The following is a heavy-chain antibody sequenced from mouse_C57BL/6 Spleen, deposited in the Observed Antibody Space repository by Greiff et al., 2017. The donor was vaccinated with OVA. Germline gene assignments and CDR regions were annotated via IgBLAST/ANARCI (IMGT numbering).Heavy chain of an antibody. Sequence: VQLQQSGAELVKPGASVKISCKASGYAFSSYWMNWVKQRPGKGLEWIGQIYPGDGDTNYNGKFKGKATLTADKSSSTAYMQLSSLTSEDSAVYFCAREEDYDGAYFDYWGQGTTLTVSS. V-gene: IGHV1-80*01. CDR3: AREEDYDGAYFDY. D-gene: IGHD2-3*01. CDR2: IYPGDGDT. CDR1: GYAFSSYW. J-gene: IGHJ2*01.